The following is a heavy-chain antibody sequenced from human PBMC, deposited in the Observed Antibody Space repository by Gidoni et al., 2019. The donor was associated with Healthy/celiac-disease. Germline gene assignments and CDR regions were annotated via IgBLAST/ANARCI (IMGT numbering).Heavy chain of an antibody. CDR2: TYYSGST. D-gene: IGHD6-19*01. Sequence: QLQLQESGPGLVKPSETLSLTCTVSGGSISSSSYYWGWIRQPPGKGLEWIGSTYYSGSTYYNPSLKSRVTISVDTSKNQFSLKLSSVTAADTAVYYCARDPSVAVPNFDYWGQGTLVTVSS. CDR3: ARDPSVAVPNFDY. CDR1: GGSISSSSYY. V-gene: IGHV4-39*02. J-gene: IGHJ4*02.